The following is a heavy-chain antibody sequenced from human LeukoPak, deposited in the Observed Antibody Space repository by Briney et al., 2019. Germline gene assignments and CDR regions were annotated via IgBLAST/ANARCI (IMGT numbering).Heavy chain of an antibody. J-gene: IGHJ4*02. CDR1: GFTFSSYS. CDR3: AKDKSGYLDY. V-gene: IGHV3-21*04. Sequence: PGGSLRLSCAASGFTFSSYSMNWVRQAPGKGLEWVSSISTSSSYIYYADSVKGRFTSSRDNAKNSLYLQMNSLRAEDTALYYCAKDKSGYLDYWGQGTLVTVSS. CDR2: ISTSSSYI. D-gene: IGHD3-3*01.